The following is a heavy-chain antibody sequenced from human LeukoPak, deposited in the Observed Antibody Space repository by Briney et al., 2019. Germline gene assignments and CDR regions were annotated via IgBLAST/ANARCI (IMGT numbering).Heavy chain of an antibody. D-gene: IGHD3-10*01. Sequence: PSETLSLTCTVSGGSISSYYWSWIRQPPGKGLEWIGYIYYSGSTKYNPSLKSRVTISVDTSKNQFSLKLSSVTAADTAVYYCARETHMARGVIRTNWFDPWGQGTLVTVSS. J-gene: IGHJ5*02. CDR1: GGSISSYY. CDR3: ARETHMARGVIRTNWFDP. V-gene: IGHV4-59*01. CDR2: IYYSGST.